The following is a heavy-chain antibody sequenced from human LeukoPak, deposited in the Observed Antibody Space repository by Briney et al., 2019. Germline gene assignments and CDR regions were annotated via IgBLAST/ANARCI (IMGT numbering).Heavy chain of an antibody. V-gene: IGHV1-8*01. Sequence: ASVKVSCKASGYTITSYDINWVRQATGQGLEWMGWMNPNSGNTGYAQKFQGRVTMTRNTSISTAYMELSSLRSEDTAVYYCARGGDRYCSGGSCHKYYYGMDVWGQGTTVTVSS. J-gene: IGHJ6*02. CDR3: ARGGDRYCSGGSCHKYYYGMDV. D-gene: IGHD2-15*01. CDR1: GYTITSYD. CDR2: MNPNSGNT.